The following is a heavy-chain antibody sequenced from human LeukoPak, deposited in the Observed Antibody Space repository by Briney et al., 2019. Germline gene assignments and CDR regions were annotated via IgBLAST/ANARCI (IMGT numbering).Heavy chain of an antibody. J-gene: IGHJ4*02. V-gene: IGHV4-34*01. Sequence: SSETLSLTCAVYGGSFSGYYWSWIRQPPGKGLEWIGEINHSGGTNYNPSLKSRVTISVDTSKNQFSLKLSSVTAADTAVYYCARGGGRGYIAAAGTLHNWGQGTLVTVSS. CDR2: INHSGGT. CDR3: ARGGGRGYIAAAGTLHN. CDR1: GGSFSGYY. D-gene: IGHD6-13*01.